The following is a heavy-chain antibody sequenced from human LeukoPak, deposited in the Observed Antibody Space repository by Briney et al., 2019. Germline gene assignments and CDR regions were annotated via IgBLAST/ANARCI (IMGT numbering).Heavy chain of an antibody. CDR3: ARDSPRGYSYGPGGWFDP. J-gene: IGHJ5*02. Sequence: GGSLRLSCAASGFTFSGYSMNWVRQAPGKGLVWVSRINSDGSSTSYADSVKGRFTISRDNAKNTLYLQMNSLRAEDTAVYYCARDSPRGYSYGPGGWFDPWGQGTLVTVSS. V-gene: IGHV3-74*01. CDR1: GFTFSGYS. D-gene: IGHD5-18*01. CDR2: INSDGSST.